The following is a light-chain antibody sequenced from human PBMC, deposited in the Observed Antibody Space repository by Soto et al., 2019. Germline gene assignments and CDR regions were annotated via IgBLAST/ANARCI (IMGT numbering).Light chain of an antibody. J-gene: IGKJ1*01. V-gene: IGKV1-39*01. CDR3: QQSYNTPRT. CDR2: ATS. CDR1: QTVNTW. Sequence: GDRVTSTCRASQTVNTWLAWYQQKPGKAPKFLIYATSTLQSGVPSRFSGSGSGTDFTLTISSLQPEDFATYYCQQSYNTPRTFGQGTKVDIK.